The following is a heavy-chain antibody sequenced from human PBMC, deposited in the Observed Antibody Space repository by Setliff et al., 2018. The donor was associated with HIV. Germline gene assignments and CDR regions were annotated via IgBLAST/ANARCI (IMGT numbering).Heavy chain of an antibody. J-gene: IGHJ3*02. D-gene: IGHD1-1*01. V-gene: IGHV1-18*01. CDR2: ISAYSDNT. CDR3: ARGQLDRHLRSDVPFDI. CDR1: GYTFTTYG. Sequence: ASVKVSCKASGYTFTTYGFNWVRQAPGQGLEWMGWISAYSDNTNYAQKFKGRVTLTTDTSTNTVYMELKSLRSDDTAVYYCARGQLDRHLRSDVPFDIWGQGTMVTVSS.